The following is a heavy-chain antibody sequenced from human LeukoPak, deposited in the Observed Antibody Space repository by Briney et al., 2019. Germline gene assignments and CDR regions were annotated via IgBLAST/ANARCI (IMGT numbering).Heavy chain of an antibody. CDR1: GFTFSSYA. Sequence: GGSLRLSCAASGFTFSSYAISWVRQAPGKGLEWVSVISGSGGSTSYTDSVKGRFTISRDNSKNTLYLQMNSLRAEDTAVYYCAKDEGTSIVVVPAAIDYWGQGTLVTVSS. D-gene: IGHD2-2*01. CDR2: ISGSGGST. CDR3: AKDEGTSIVVVPAAIDY. V-gene: IGHV3-23*01. J-gene: IGHJ4*02.